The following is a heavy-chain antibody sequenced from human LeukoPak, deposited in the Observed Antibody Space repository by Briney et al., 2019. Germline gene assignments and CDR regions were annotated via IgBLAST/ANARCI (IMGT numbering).Heavy chain of an antibody. Sequence: PSETLSLTCTVSGGSISSYYWSWIRQPPGKGLEWIGNIYDSGSTNYNPSLKSRVTISVDTSKNQCSLKLSSVTAADTAVYYCTREDRPYCPFAYWGQGVLVTVSS. J-gene: IGHJ4*02. CDR3: TREDRPYCPFAY. V-gene: IGHV4-59*01. D-gene: IGHD1-26*01. CDR2: IYDSGST. CDR1: GGSISSYY.